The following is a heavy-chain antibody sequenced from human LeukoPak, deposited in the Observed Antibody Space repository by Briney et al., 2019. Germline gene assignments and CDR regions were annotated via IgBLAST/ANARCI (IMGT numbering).Heavy chain of an antibody. J-gene: IGHJ4*01. CDR2: IYHSGST. CDR1: GGCISSGMYY. Sequence: SETLSLTCSVSGGCISSGMYYWGWIRQPPRKGLEWIGSIYHSGSTFYNSSLKGRVTISVDTTRNQFSLNLNPVTAADTAVYYCARTAAGYLSYYFDYWGQGTLVSVSS. V-gene: IGHV4-39*01. D-gene: IGHD6-13*01. CDR3: ARTAAGYLSYYFDY.